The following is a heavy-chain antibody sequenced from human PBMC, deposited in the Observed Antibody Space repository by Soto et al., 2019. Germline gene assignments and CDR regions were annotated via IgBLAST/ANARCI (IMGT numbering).Heavy chain of an antibody. Sequence: QITLKESGPTLVKPTQTLTLTCTFSGFSLSTSGVNVGWIRQPPGKALEWLALIYWDDDKRYSPSLKSRLTTTKDTSKTQVVLTMTDMDPVDTATYYCAHSAGGGSCDYWGQGTLVTVSS. J-gene: IGHJ4*02. CDR1: GFSLSTSGVN. V-gene: IGHV2-5*02. CDR2: IYWDDDK. D-gene: IGHD2-15*01. CDR3: AHSAGGGSCDY.